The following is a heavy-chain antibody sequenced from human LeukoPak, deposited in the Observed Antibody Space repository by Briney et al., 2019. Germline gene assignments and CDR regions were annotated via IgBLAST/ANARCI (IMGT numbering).Heavy chain of an antibody. J-gene: IGHJ4*02. D-gene: IGHD3-10*01. CDR1: GFTFSSYG. V-gene: IGHV3-23*01. Sequence: GGTLRLSCTASGFTFSSYGMSWVRQAPGKGLEWVSGISGGGYITYYADSVKGRFTISRDSSKDTLYLQMNSLRAEDTAVHYCARDLIYGSGEYWGQGTLVTVSS. CDR3: ARDLIYGSGEY. CDR2: ISGGGYIT.